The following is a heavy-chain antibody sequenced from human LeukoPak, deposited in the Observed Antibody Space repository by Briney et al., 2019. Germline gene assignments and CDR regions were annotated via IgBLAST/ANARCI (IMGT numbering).Heavy chain of an antibody. CDR2: ISSSSSYI. CDR1: GFTFSSYS. Sequence: GGSLRLPCAASGFTFSSYSMNWVRQAPGKGLEWVSCISSSSSYIYYADSVKGRFTISRDNAKTSLYLQVNSLRAEDTAVYYCARGSRFGVVGRDAFDIWGQGTVVTVSS. J-gene: IGHJ3*02. V-gene: IGHV3-21*01. CDR3: ARGSRFGVVGRDAFDI. D-gene: IGHD3-3*01.